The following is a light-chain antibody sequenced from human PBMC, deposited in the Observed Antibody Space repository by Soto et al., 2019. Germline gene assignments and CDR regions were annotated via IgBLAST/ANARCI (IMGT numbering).Light chain of an antibody. V-gene: IGKV3-11*01. CDR2: DAS. Sequence: EIVLTQSPATLSLSPGERATLSCRASQGVSSYLAWYQQKPGQAPRLLIHDASNRATGTPARFSGSGSGTDFTLTISSLEPEDFAVYYCQQRSNWPPTFGQGTRLEI. CDR1: QGVSSY. CDR3: QQRSNWPPT. J-gene: IGKJ5*01.